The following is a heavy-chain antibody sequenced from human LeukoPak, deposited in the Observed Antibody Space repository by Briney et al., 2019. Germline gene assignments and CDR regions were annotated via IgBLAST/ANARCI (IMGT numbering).Heavy chain of an antibody. CDR2: IYHSGTT. D-gene: IGHD4/OR15-4a*01. J-gene: IGHJ5*02. CDR3: IRDYCAAPNPPT. V-gene: IGHV4-39*07. Sequence: PSETLSLTCTVSGGSISSSSFYWGWIRQPPGKGLEWIGSIYHSGTTYYNPSLKSRVTISVDTSKNQFSLNLSSVTAADTAVYYCIRDYCAAPNPPTWGQGTLVIVSS. CDR1: GGSISSSSFY.